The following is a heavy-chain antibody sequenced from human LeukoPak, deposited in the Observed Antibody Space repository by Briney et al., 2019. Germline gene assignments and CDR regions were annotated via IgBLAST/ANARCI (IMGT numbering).Heavy chain of an antibody. D-gene: IGHD6-13*01. CDR1: GGSISSYY. V-gene: IGHV4-4*07. Sequence: SETLSLTCTVSGGSISSYYWSWIRQPAGKGLEWIGRIYTSGSTNYNPSLKSRVTISVDTSKNQFSLKLSSVTAADTAVYYCARQVEETQKQLANWFDPWGQGTLVTVSS. CDR3: ARQVEETQKQLANWFDP. J-gene: IGHJ5*02. CDR2: IYTSGST.